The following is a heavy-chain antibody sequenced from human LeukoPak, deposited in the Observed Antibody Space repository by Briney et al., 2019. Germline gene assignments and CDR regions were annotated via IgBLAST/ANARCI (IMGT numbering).Heavy chain of an antibody. CDR2: INPSGGST. D-gene: IGHD2-21*02. V-gene: IGHV1-46*01. Sequence: ASVKVSCKASGYTFTSYYMHWVRQAPGQGLEWMGIINPSGGSTSYAQKFQGRVTMTRDTSTSTVYMELSSLRSEDTAVYCCARESFSDCGGDCYPYYYYYGMDVWGQGTTVTVSS. CDR3: ARESFSDCGGDCYPYYYYYGMDV. J-gene: IGHJ6*02. CDR1: GYTFTSYY.